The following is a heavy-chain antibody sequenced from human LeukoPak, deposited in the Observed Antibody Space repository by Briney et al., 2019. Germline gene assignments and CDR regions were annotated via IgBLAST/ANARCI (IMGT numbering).Heavy chain of an antibody. CDR2: IYPGDSDT. D-gene: IGHD6-19*01. Sequence: GESLKISCKGSGYSFTSYWIGWVRQMPGKGLEWMGIIYPGDSDTRYSPSFQGQVTISADKSISTAYLQWSSLKAADTAMYYCARHALGSSGWSSVTDAFDIWGQGTMVTVSS. J-gene: IGHJ3*02. CDR3: ARHALGSSGWSSVTDAFDI. V-gene: IGHV5-51*01. CDR1: GYSFTSYW.